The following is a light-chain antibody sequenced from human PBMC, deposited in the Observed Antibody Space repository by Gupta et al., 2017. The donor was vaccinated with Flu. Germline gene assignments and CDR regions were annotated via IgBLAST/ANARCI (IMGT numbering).Light chain of an antibody. J-gene: IGKJ1*01. CDR3: HQSFTTLRT. CDR1: QSIGSY. Sequence: DIQMTQSPSSLSASVGDSVTITCRASQSIGSYLSWYQQRPGKAPKLLIYAASSLQGGIPSRFSGSGSGTDFTLTISNLQPEDFATYYCHQSFTTLRTFGQGTKVEIK. CDR2: AAS. V-gene: IGKV1-39*01.